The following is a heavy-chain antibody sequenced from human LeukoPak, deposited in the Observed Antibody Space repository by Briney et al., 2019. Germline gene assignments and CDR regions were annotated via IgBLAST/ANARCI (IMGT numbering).Heavy chain of an antibody. CDR2: LNQDASEK. CDR3: ARGRRVPAAMGNWFDP. V-gene: IGHV3-7*01. Sequence: QPGGSLRLSCTASGFTFSSYWMSWVRQAPGEGLEWVANLNQDASEKYYVDSVKGRFTISRDNAKNSLYLQMNSLRAEDTAVYYCARGRRVPAAMGNWFDPWGQGTLVTVSS. J-gene: IGHJ5*02. D-gene: IGHD2-2*01. CDR1: GFTFSSYW.